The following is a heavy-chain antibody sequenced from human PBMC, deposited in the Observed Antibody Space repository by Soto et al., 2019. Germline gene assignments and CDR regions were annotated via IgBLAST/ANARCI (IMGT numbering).Heavy chain of an antibody. D-gene: IGHD2-15*01. V-gene: IGHV3-11*05. Sequence: QVQLVESGGGLVKPGGSLRLSCAASGFTFSDYYMSWIRQAPGKGLEWVSYISSSSSYTNYADSVKGRFPISRDNAKNSLYLQMNSLRAEDTAVYYCAGALEVGWFEPWGQRTLVTVSS. CDR1: GFTFSDYY. CDR2: ISSSSSYT. CDR3: AGALEVGWFEP. J-gene: IGHJ5*02.